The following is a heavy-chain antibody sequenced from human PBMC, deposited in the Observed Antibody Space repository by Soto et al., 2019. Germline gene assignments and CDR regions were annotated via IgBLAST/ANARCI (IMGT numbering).Heavy chain of an antibody. Sequence: ASVKVSCTASGYTFTSYGISWVRQAPGQGLEWMGWISAYNGNTNYAQKLQGRVTMTTDTSTSTAYMELRSLRSDDTAVYYCARENIVVVPAAMGNWFDPWGQGTLVTVS. V-gene: IGHV1-18*04. CDR2: ISAYNGNT. J-gene: IGHJ5*02. D-gene: IGHD2-2*01. CDR1: GYTFTSYG. CDR3: ARENIVVVPAAMGNWFDP.